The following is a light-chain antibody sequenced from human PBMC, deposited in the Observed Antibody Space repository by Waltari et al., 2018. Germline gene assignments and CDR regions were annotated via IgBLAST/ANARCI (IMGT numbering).Light chain of an antibody. J-gene: IGLJ1*01. CDR2: GVS. V-gene: IGLV2-14*03. CDR1: SSDVGGFNA. CDR3: CSYTPSHTYV. Sequence: SALTQPASVPGSPGQSIPLPCRGTSSDVGGFNAVPWYQQHPGKPPKLLIYGVSSLPSGISDRFSGSRSGNRASLTISALQADDEADYYCCSYTPSHTYVFGTGTKVTVL.